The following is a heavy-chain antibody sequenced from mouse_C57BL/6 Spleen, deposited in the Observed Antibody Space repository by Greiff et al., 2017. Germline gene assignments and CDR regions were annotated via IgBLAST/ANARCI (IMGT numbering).Heavy chain of an antibody. D-gene: IGHD1-1*01. Sequence: VQLQQSGAELVKPGASVKMSCKASGYTFTDYSIDWVKQSHGKSLEWIGDFYPYNGGTNYNEKFKGKATLTVDKSSSTDYMELRSMTSEDSAVYVCARPGNSTGSYYFDYWGQGTTLTVSS. J-gene: IGHJ2*01. CDR2: FYPYNGGT. V-gene: IGHV1-34*02. CDR1: GYTFTDYS. CDR3: ARPGNSTGSYYFDY.